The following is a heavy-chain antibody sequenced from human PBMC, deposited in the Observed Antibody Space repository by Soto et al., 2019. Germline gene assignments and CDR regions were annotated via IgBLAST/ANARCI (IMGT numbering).Heavy chain of an antibody. V-gene: IGHV3-23*01. J-gene: IGHJ4*02. CDR3: AKGPPHYDILTGYYTPEYYFDY. D-gene: IGHD3-9*01. CDR1: GFTFSSYA. CDR2: ISGSGGST. Sequence: GWSLRLSCAASGFTFSSYAMSWVRQAPGKGLEWVSAISGSGGSTYYADSVKGRFTISRDNSKNTLYLQMNSLRAEDTAVYYCAKGPPHYDILTGYYTPEYYFDYWGQGTLVTVSS.